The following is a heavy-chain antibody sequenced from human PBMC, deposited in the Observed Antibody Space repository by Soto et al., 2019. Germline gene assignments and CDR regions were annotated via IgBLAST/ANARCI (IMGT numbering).Heavy chain of an antibody. CDR3: AREDTYGYNYFDY. V-gene: IGHV3-48*03. CDR1: GFTLTSYE. CDR2: ISSSSTTL. J-gene: IGHJ4*02. D-gene: IGHD5-18*01. Sequence: EVQLVESGGGLVQPGGSLRLSCAASGFTLTSYEMNWVRQAPGKGLEWVSYISSSSTTLYYADSVKGRFTISRDNAKNSLYLQMNSLRAEDTAVYYCAREDTYGYNYFDYWGQGTLVTVSS.